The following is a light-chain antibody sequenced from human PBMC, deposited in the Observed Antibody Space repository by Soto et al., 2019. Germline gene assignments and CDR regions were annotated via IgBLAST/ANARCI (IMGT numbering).Light chain of an antibody. CDR2: GAS. CDR1: QSVSSN. V-gene: IGKV3-15*01. Sequence: IVMTQSPATLSLSAGERATLSCRASQSVSSNLAWYQQKPGQAPRLLIYGASTRATGIPVRFSGSGSGTELTLTITSLQSEDFAVYYCQEYNNWHPITFGGGTKVDIK. CDR3: QEYNNWHPIT. J-gene: IGKJ4*01.